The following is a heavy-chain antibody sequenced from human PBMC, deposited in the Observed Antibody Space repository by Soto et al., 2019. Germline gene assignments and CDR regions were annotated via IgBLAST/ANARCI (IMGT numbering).Heavy chain of an antibody. J-gene: IGHJ6*02. CDR2: IYWDADK. Sequence: QITLKESGPTLVKPTQTLTLTCTFSGFSLSTSGVGVAWIRQPPGEALEWLALIYWDADKRCRPSLESRLTITKDTSKNQVVLTMTNMDSVDTATYYCAYLPCSGGSCYWFSFSGMDVWGQGTTVTVSS. CDR3: AYLPCSGGSCYWFSFSGMDV. CDR1: GFSLSTSGVG. D-gene: IGHD2-15*01. V-gene: IGHV2-5*02.